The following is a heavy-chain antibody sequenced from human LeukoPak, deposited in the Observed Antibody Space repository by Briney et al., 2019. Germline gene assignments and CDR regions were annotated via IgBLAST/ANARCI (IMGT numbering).Heavy chain of an antibody. Sequence: SVKVSCKASGGTFSSYAISWVRQAPGQGLEWMGRIIPIFGTANYAQKFQGRVTITAEKSTSTAYMELSSLRSEDTAVYYCASYLGYCCGGGCPIACCGQGTLVTVSS. CDR3: ASYLGYCCGGGCPIAC. CDR1: GGTFSSYA. D-gene: IGHD2-15*01. V-gene: IGHV1-69*06. CDR2: IIPIFGTA. J-gene: IGHJ4*02.